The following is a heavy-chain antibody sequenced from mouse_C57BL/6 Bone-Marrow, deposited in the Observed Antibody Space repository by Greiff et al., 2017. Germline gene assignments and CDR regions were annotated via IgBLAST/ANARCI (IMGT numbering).Heavy chain of an antibody. D-gene: IGHD1-1*01. CDR2: IDPSDSYT. CDR3: SRRTYYYGSSYSRDYFHY. J-gene: IGHJ2*01. Sequence: QVQLQQPGAELVMPGASVKLSCKASGYTFPSYWMHWVKQRPGQGLEWIGEIDPSDSYTNYNQKFKGKSTLTVDKSSSKAYMQLSSLTSEDSAVYYCSRRTYYYGSSYSRDYFHYWGQGTTLTVSS. V-gene: IGHV1-69*01. CDR1: GYTFPSYW.